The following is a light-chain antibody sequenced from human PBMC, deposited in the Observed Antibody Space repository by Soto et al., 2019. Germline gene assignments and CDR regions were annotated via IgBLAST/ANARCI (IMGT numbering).Light chain of an antibody. CDR2: GAS. Sequence: EVGLPQSPGTLSLSPGERATLSCRASQSVSSSYLAWYQQKPGQAPRLLIYGASSRATGIPDRFSGSGSGTDFTLTISRLEPEDFAVYYCQQYGSSPRTFCQGTNVDIK. CDR1: QSVSSSY. J-gene: IGKJ1*01. CDR3: QQYGSSPRT. V-gene: IGKV3-20*01.